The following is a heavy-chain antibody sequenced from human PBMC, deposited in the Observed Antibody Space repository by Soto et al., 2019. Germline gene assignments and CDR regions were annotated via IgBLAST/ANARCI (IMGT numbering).Heavy chain of an antibody. CDR1: GGSFSGYY. CDR3: ARGWGRRFDY. D-gene: IGHD7-27*01. Sequence: QVQLQQWGAGLLKPSETLSLTCAVYGGSFSGYYWNWIRQPPGKGLEWIGEINHSGSTNYNPSLKSRVTISVDTSKNQFSLKLSSVTAAVTAVYYCARGWGRRFDYWGQGTLVTVSS. J-gene: IGHJ4*02. V-gene: IGHV4-34*01. CDR2: INHSGST.